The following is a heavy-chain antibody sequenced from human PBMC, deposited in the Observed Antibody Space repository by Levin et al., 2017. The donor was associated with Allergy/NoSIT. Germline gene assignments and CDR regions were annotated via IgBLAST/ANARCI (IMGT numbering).Heavy chain of an antibody. V-gene: IGHV1-69*01. CDR3: ARVYLRQSAPSVYGDYSNPNYYDDGMDV. Sequence: KISCKASGGTFSSYAISWVRQAPGQGLEWMGGIIPIFGTANYAQKFQGRVTITADESTSTAYMELSSLRSEDTAVYYCARVYLRQSAPSVYGDYSNPNYYDDGMDVWGQGTTVTVSS. CDR2: IIPIFGTA. CDR1: GGTFSSYA. J-gene: IGHJ6*02. D-gene: IGHD4-17*01.